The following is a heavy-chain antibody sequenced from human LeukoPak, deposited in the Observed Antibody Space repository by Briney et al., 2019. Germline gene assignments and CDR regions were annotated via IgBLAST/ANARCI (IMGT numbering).Heavy chain of an antibody. V-gene: IGHV4-34*01. CDR2: INHSGST. CDR3: ASRPHIAAAGTNWFDP. CDR1: GGSFSGYY. D-gene: IGHD6-13*01. Sequence: PSETLSLTCAVYGGSFSGYYWSWIRQPPGKGLEWIGEINHSGSTNYNPSLKSRVTISVDTSKNQFSLKLSSVTAADTAVYYCASRPHIAAAGTNWFDPWGQGTLVTVSS. J-gene: IGHJ5*02.